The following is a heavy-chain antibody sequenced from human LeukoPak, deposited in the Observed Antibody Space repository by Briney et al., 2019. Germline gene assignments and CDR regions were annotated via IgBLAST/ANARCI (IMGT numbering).Heavy chain of an antibody. J-gene: IGHJ5*02. CDR3: AKDDLMDSVSTVRNWFDT. CDR2: VSGGGGVT. D-gene: IGHD5/OR15-5a*01. V-gene: IGHV3-23*01. CDR1: GFKFANLA. Sequence: GRSLRVSCAETGFKFANLALTWRRNAPEKGLEWVSTVSGGGGVTYYAGSVKGRFTISRDNSKNTLYLQMNSLRAEDTALYYCAKDDLMDSVSTVRNWFDTWGQGTLVTVSS.